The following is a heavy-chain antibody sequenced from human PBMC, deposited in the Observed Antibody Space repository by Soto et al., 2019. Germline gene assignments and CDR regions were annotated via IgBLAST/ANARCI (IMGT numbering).Heavy chain of an antibody. CDR2: IGTAGDT. D-gene: IGHD3-10*01. J-gene: IGHJ6*01. CDR3: ARAGWCGTDYNCMVF. V-gene: IGHV3-13*01. Sequence: GGSLRLSCAASGFTFSSYDMHWFRQATGKGLEWVSAIGTAGDTYYPGSVKGRFTISRENAKNSLYLQMNSLRAEDTAVYYCARAGWCGTDYNCMVFWGQGTTVNVAS. CDR1: GFTFSSYD.